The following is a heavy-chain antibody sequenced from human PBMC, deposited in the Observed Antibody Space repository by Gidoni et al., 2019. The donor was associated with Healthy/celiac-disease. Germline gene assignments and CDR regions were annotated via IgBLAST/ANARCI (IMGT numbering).Heavy chain of an antibody. CDR2: IKQDGSEK. J-gene: IGHJ4*02. CDR3: ARGVYYFDD. CDR1: GFNFSNYS. V-gene: IGHV3-7*03. Sequence: EVQLVESGGGLVQPVGSLRLSCADSGFNFSNYSMTLVRQAPGKGLEWVANIKQDGSEKYYVDSLKGRFTISRDNAKNSLYLQMNSLGAEDTAVYYCARGVYYFDDWGQGTLVTVSS. D-gene: IGHD6-6*01.